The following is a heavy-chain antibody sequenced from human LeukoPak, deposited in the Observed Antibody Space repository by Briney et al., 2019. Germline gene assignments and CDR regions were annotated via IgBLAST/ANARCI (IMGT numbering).Heavy chain of an antibody. D-gene: IGHD6-6*01. V-gene: IGHV4-34*01. CDR1: GGSFSGYY. CDR2: INHSGST. J-gene: IGHJ5*02. Sequence: SETLSLTCAVYGGSFSGYYWSWIRQPPGKGLEWIGEINHSGSTNYNPSLKSRVTISVDTSKNQFSLKLSSVTAADTAVYYCARGGIAARPEPYNWFDPWGQGTLVTVSS. CDR3: ARGGIAARPEPYNWFDP.